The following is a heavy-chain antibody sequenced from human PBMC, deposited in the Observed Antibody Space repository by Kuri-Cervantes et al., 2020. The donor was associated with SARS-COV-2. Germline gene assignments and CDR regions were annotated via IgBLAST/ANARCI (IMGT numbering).Heavy chain of an antibody. J-gene: IGHJ4*02. D-gene: IGHD3-16*02. Sequence: ASVKVSCKASGYTFTSYGISWVRQAPGQGLEWMGWISGYNGNTNYAQKLQGRVTMTTDTSTSTADMELRSLRSDDTAVYYCARDHRMITFGGVIDHFDCRGQGTLVTVSS. V-gene: IGHV1-18*04. CDR3: ARDHRMITFGGVIDHFDC. CDR2: ISGYNGNT. CDR1: GYTFTSYG.